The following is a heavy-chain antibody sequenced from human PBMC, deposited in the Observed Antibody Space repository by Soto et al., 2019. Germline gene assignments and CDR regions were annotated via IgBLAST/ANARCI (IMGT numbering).Heavy chain of an antibody. D-gene: IGHD3-16*01. Sequence: ASVKVSFKASGYTFTSYGTHWVRQAPGQRLEWMGWINAGNGNTKYSQKFQGRVTITRDTSASTAYMELSSLRSEDTAVYYCARGLNVYYFDYWGQGTLVTVSS. CDR2: INAGNGNT. J-gene: IGHJ4*02. CDR1: GYTFTSYG. V-gene: IGHV1-3*01. CDR3: ARGLNVYYFDY.